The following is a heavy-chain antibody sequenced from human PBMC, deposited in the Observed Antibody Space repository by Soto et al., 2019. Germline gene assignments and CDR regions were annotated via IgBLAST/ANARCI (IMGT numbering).Heavy chain of an antibody. V-gene: IGHV4-34*01. CDR3: ARPGVVRGVMGHFDY. CDR1: GGSFSGYY. D-gene: IGHD3-10*01. Sequence: PSETLSLTCAVYGGSFSGYYWSWIRQPPGKGLEWIGEINHSGSTNYNPSLKSRVTISVDTSKNQFSLKLSSVTAADTAVYYCARPGVVRGVMGHFDYWGQGTLVTVSS. CDR2: INHSGST. J-gene: IGHJ4*02.